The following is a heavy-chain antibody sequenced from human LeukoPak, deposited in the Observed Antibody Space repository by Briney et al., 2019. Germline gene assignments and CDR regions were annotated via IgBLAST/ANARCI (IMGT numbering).Heavy chain of an antibody. CDR2: XSSXXXYT. CDR1: GFXFSXXY. D-gene: IGHD3-10*01. J-gene: IGHJ4*02. Sequence: PGGSLRLSCAASGFXFSXXYXXWIXXXXXKXXEXVXXXSSXXXYTNYADSVKGRFTISRDNAKNSLYLQMNSLRAEDTAVYYCARVPRITMVRGVIMAYYFDYWGQGTLVTVSS. CDR3: ARVPRITMVRGVIMAYYFDY. V-gene: IGHV3-11*05.